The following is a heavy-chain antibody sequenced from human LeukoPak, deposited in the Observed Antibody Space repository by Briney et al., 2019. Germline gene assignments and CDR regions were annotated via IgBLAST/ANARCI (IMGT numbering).Heavy chain of an antibody. D-gene: IGHD3-3*01. CDR3: ATPEGGYDFWSGYSTPYYFDY. V-gene: IGHV4-39*01. CDR2: IYYSGST. CDR1: GGSISSSSYY. Sequence: SSETLSLTCTVSGGSISSSSYYWGWIRQPPGKGLEWIGSIYYSGSTYYNPSLKSRVTISVDTSKNQFSLKLSSVTAADTAVYYCATPEGGYDFWSGYSTPYYFDYWGQGTLVTVSS. J-gene: IGHJ4*02.